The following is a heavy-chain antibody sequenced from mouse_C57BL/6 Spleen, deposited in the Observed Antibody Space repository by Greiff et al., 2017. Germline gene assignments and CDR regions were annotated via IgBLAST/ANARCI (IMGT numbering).Heavy chain of an antibody. D-gene: IGHD2-12*01. CDR2: LDPENGDN. CDR1: GFNIKDDY. CDR3: TTLRLNFAY. V-gene: IGHV14-4*01. Sequence: EVKLVASGAELVRPGASVKLSCTASGFNIKDDYMHWVKQRPEQGLEWRGWLDPENGDNEYASQFQGKATITADTSSNPAYLQLSSLTSEDTAVYYCTTLRLNFAYWGQGTLVTVS. J-gene: IGHJ3*01.